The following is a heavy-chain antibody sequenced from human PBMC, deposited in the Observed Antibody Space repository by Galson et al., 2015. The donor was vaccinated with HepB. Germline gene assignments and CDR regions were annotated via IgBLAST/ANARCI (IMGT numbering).Heavy chain of an antibody. CDR1: GFTFSDYW. V-gene: IGHV3-7*03. J-gene: IGHJ4*02. CDR3: ARVYGGRGGVFDY. Sequence: SLRLSCAASGFTFSDYWLSWVRQAPGKGLQWVANIKQDGRVKYYVDSVKGRFSISRDNAKNSVYLQMNTLRVEDTAIYYCARVYGGRGGVFDYWGQGLLVTVSS. CDR2: IKQDGRVK. D-gene: IGHD2-15*01.